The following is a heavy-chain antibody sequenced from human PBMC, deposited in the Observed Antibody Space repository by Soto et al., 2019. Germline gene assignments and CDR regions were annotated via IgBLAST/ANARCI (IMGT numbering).Heavy chain of an antibody. CDR2: ICYSGST. Sequence: PSETLSLTCTVXGGFISSYYWSWILQPPGKGLERIGHICYSGSTNYNSSLKSRVSRSVDTSKNLFSLKLSSVTAADLAVYYCARRYGSKFDYWCQGTLVTVSS. D-gene: IGHD3-10*01. V-gene: IGHV4-59*08. CDR1: GGFISSYY. J-gene: IGHJ4*02. CDR3: ARRYGSKFDY.